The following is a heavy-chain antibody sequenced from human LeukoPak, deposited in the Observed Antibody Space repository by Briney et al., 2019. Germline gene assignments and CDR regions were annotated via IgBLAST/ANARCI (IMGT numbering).Heavy chain of an antibody. CDR2: FYTSGTT. V-gene: IGHV4-4*07. CDR1: GGSISSYY. J-gene: IGHJ4*02. D-gene: IGHD3-3*01. CDR3: ATHYDFWSGFPPFDF. Sequence: PSETLSLTCTVSGGSISSYYWSWIRQPAGKGLEWIGRFYTSGTTNYNPSLKSRVTMSVDTSKNQLSLKLSSVTAADTAVYYCATHYDFWSGFPPFDFWGPGTLVTVSS.